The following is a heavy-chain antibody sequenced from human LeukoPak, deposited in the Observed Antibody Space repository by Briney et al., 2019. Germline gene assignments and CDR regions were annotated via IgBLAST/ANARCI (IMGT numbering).Heavy chain of an antibody. J-gene: IGHJ4*02. CDR2: IYTSGST. CDR1: GGSISSGSYY. Sequence: TLSLTCTVSGGSISSGSYYWSWIRQPAGKGLEWIGRIYTSGSTNYNPSLKSRVTISVDTSKNQFSLKLSSVTAADTAVYYCARDGGVGDEFDYWGQGTLVTVSS. D-gene: IGHD3-16*01. V-gene: IGHV4-61*02. CDR3: ARDGGVGDEFDY.